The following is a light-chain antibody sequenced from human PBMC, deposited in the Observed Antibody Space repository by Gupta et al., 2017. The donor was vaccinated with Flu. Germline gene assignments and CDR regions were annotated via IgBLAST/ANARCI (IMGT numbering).Light chain of an antibody. Sequence: QSLLTQPPSVSAAPGQKVTISCSGSSSNIGNNYVSWYQQLPGTAPKLLIYDNTKRPSGIPDRFSGSKSGTSATLGITGLQTGDEADYYCGSWDSSLSIWVFGGGTQLTVL. V-gene: IGLV1-51*01. CDR2: DNT. CDR1: SSNIGNNY. CDR3: GSWDSSLSIWV. J-gene: IGLJ3*02.